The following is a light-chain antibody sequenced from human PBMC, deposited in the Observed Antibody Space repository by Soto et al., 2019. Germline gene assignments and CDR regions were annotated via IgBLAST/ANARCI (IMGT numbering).Light chain of an antibody. CDR2: GAS. CDR3: QQYGSSPKT. J-gene: IGKJ1*01. CDR1: QSVSSSY. V-gene: IGKV3-20*01. Sequence: IGLTQSPGTLSLSPVERATLSCLASQSVSSSYLAWYQQKPGQAPRLLIYGASSRATGIPDRFSGSGSGADFTLTISRLEPEDFAVYYCQQYGSSPKTFGQGTKVDIK.